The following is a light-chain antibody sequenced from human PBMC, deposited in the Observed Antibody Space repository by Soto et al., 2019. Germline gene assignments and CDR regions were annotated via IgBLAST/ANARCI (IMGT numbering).Light chain of an antibody. J-gene: IGLJ2*01. CDR1: SSDVAAYNF. Sequence: QSVLTQPASVSGSPGQSITISCTGTSSDVAAYNFVSWYQQHPGEVPKLMIYEVIKRPSGISDRFSGSKSGNTASLTISGLQAEDEADYYCSPYTHSNTVIFGGGTKLTVL. V-gene: IGLV2-14*03. CDR2: EVI. CDR3: SPYTHSNTVI.